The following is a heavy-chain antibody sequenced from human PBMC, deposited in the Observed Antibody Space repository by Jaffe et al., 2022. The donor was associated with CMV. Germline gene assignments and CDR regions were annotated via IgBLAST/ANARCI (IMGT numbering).Heavy chain of an antibody. CDR3: AAQRRINGGNSVAFDI. Sequence: QMQLVQSGPEVKKPGTSVKVSCKASGFTFTSSAVQWVRQARGQRLEWIGWIVVGSGNTNYAQKFQERVTITRDMSTSTAYMELSSLRSEDTAVYYCAAQRRINGGNSVAFDIWGQGTMVTVSS. CDR2: IVVGSGNT. J-gene: IGHJ3*02. V-gene: IGHV1-58*01. D-gene: IGHD2-21*02. CDR1: GFTFTSSA.